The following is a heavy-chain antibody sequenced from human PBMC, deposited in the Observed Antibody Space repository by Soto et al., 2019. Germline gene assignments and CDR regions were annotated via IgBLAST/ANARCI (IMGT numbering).Heavy chain of an antibody. CDR2: VTPILGTS. D-gene: IGHD4-17*01. CDR1: GGTFSSYA. Sequence: GASVKVSFKASGGTFSSYAFSWVRQAPGQGLEWMGGVTPILGTSNYAQRFQGRVTIIADRSTSTVYMELHSLRSDDTAVYYCARDNPVTSYDFYYGLDVWGQGTTVTVSS. J-gene: IGHJ6*02. CDR3: ARDNPVTSYDFYYGLDV. V-gene: IGHV1-69*10.